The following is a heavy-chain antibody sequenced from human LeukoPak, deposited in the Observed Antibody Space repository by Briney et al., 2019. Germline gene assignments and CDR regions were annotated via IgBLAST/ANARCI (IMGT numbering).Heavy chain of an antibody. J-gene: IGHJ4*02. Sequence: ASVKVSCKASGYTFTCYYMHWLRQAPGQGLEWMGWINPNSGGTNYAQKFQGRVTMTRDTSISTDYMELSRLRSDDTAVYYCARASIAAAGKRTYYFDYWGQGTLVPVSS. CDR2: INPNSGGT. CDR1: GYTFTCYY. CDR3: ARASIAAAGKRTYYFDY. V-gene: IGHV1-2*02. D-gene: IGHD6-13*01.